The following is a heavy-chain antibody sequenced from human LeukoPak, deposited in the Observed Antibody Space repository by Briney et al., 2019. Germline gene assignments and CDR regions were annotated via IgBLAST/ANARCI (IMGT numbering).Heavy chain of an antibody. CDR2: IKSKTDGGTT. CDR3: TSIPFGTRLIRDY. V-gene: IGHV3-15*01. D-gene: IGHD3-10*01. CDR1: RFTFRSYA. Sequence: PGGSLRLSCAASRFTFRSYAMTWVRQAPGKGLEWVGRIKSKTDGGTTDYAAPVKGRFTISRDDSKNTLYLQMNSLKTEDTAVYYCTSIPFGTRLIRDYWGQGTLVTVSS. J-gene: IGHJ4*02.